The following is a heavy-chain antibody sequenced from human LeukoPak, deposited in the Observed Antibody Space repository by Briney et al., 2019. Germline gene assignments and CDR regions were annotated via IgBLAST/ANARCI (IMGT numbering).Heavy chain of an antibody. CDR3: ARTESYDILTGYWYFDY. CDR2: IYYSGSM. V-gene: IGHV4-39*01. Sequence: SETLSLTCSVSGGSISSSSYYWGWIRQPPGQGLEWIGSIYYSGSMYYNPSLKSRLTIFVDTSKNRFSLKLSSVTAADTAVYYCARTESYDILTGYWYFDYWGQGILVTVSS. D-gene: IGHD3-9*01. CDR1: GGSISSSSYY. J-gene: IGHJ4*02.